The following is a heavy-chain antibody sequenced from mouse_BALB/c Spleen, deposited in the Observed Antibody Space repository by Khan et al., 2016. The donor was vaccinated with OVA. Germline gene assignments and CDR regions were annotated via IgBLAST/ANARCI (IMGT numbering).Heavy chain of an antibody. D-gene: IGHD1-1*01. V-gene: IGHV3-2*02. J-gene: IGHJ2*01. CDR1: GYSITSDYA. Sequence: VQLKESGPGLVKPSQSLSLTCTVTGYSITSDYAWNWIRQFPGNKLEWMGYISYSGRTSYNPSLKSRISITRDTYKNQFFLQLNSVTTEDTATYYCARSVTITTVVATDFDYWGQGTTLTVSS. CDR2: ISYSGRT. CDR3: ARSVTITTVVATDFDY.